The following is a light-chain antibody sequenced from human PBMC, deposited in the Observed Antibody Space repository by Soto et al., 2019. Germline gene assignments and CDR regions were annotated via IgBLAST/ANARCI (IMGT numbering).Light chain of an antibody. J-gene: IGKJ1*01. CDR3: HQYRRSSRT. V-gene: IGKV1-5*03. Sequence: IQLTQSPSTLSASVGDRVTIPGRASQSIGTWLAWYLLKPGKAPKILIYQASSLQSGVPSRFSGSLSGTEFTLTISSLQTEDLATYYCHQYRRSSRTFGQGTKVEIK. CDR1: QSIGTW. CDR2: QAS.